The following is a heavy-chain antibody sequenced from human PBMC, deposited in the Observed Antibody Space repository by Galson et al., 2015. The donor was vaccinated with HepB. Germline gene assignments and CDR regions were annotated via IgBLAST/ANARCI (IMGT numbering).Heavy chain of an antibody. V-gene: IGHV1-3*01. CDR3: ARSDIVVVPAAFDY. J-gene: IGHJ4*02. CDR1: GSTFSTYA. CDR2: LNAGNGNT. D-gene: IGHD2-2*01. Sequence: SVKVSCQASGSTFSTYAMHWVRQAPGQRLERMGWLNAGNGNTTYSQKFQGRVPITRETFASTAYMELSSLRSEDTAVYYCARSDIVVVPAAFDYWGQGTLVPVSS.